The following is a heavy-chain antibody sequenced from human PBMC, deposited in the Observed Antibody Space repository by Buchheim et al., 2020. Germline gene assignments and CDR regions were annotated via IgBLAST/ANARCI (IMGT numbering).Heavy chain of an antibody. D-gene: IGHD2-2*01. Sequence: QLQLQESGPGLVKPSETLSLTCTVSGGSISSSSYYWGWIRRPPGKGLEWIGSIYYSGSTYYNPSLKSRVTISVDTSKNQFSLKLSSVTAADTAVYYCARETTSLGSDYWGQGTL. J-gene: IGHJ4*02. CDR3: ARETTSLGSDY. V-gene: IGHV4-39*07. CDR1: GGSISSSSYY. CDR2: IYYSGST.